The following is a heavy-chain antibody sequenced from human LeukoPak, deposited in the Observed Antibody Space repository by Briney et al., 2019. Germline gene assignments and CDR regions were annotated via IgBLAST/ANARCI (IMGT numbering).Heavy chain of an antibody. J-gene: IGHJ5*02. CDR3: AVRGTYYYDSSGPSWDWFDP. CDR2: IYTSGST. CDR1: GGSISSYY. D-gene: IGHD3-22*01. Sequence: SETLSLTCTVSGGSISSYYWSWIRQPAGKGLEWIGRIYTSGSTNYNPSLKSRVTMSVDTSKNQFSLKLSSVTAADTAVYYCAVRGTYYYDSSGPSWDWFDPWGQGTLVTVSS. V-gene: IGHV4-4*07.